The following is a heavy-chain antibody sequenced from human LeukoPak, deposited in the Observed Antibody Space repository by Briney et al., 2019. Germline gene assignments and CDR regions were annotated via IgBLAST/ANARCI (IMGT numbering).Heavy chain of an antibody. V-gene: IGHV3-53*01. J-gene: IGHJ4*02. CDR3: AGARDLDY. CDR2: IYSGGST. Sequence: GGSLRLSCAASGFTFSNYGMNWVRQAPGKGLEWVSVIYSGGSTYYADSVKGRFTISRDNSKNTLYLQMNSLRAEDTAVYYCAGARDLDYWGQGTLVTVSS. CDR1: GFTFSNYG. D-gene: IGHD2-21*02.